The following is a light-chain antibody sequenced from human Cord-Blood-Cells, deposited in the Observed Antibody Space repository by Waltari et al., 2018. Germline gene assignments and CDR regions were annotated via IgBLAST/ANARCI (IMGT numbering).Light chain of an antibody. V-gene: IGLV3-19*01. CDR2: GKN. CDR3: NSRDSSGNHVV. CDR1: SLRSYY. Sequence: SSELTPDPAVSVALGQTVRITCHGDSLRSYYASWYQQKPGQAPVLVIYGKNNRSSGIPDRFSGSSSGNTASLTITGAQAEDEADYYCNSRDSSGNHVVFGGGTKLTVL. J-gene: IGLJ2*01.